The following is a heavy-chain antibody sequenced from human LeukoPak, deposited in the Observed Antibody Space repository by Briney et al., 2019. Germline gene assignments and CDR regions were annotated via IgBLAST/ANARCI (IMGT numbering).Heavy chain of an antibody. CDR1: GFTFSNYG. Sequence: GGSLRLSCAASGFTFSNYGVEWVRQAPGKGLEWVAIISNDGSNKNYADSVKGRLTISRDNCKYTLYLQMNSLRPEDTAVYHCASLGYCTPSTCYDFDSWGQGTLVTVSS. CDR3: ASLGYCTPSTCYDFDS. V-gene: IGHV3-30*04. D-gene: IGHD2-8*01. CDR2: ISNDGSNK. J-gene: IGHJ4*02.